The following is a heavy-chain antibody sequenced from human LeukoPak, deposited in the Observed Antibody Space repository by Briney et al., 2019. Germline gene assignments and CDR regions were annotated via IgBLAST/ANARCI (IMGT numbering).Heavy chain of an antibody. CDR3: ARGRSSTVTLNWFDP. CDR2: INPNSGGT. Sequence: GASVKVSCKASGYTFTAYYMHWVRQAPGQGLEWMGWINPNSGGTNYAQKFQGRVTMTRDTSISTAYMELCSLISDDTAVYYCARGRSSTVTLNWFDPGAREPWSPSPQ. D-gene: IGHD4-17*01. CDR1: GYTFTAYY. J-gene: IGHJ5*02. V-gene: IGHV1-2*02.